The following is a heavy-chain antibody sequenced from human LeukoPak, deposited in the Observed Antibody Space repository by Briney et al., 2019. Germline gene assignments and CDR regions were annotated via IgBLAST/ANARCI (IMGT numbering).Heavy chain of an antibody. Sequence: PSETLSLTCTVSGGSISSSSYYWGWIGQPPGKGLEWIGSIYYSGITYYNPSLKSRVTISVDRSKNQFSLKLSSVTAADTAVYYCARVPYGGDYASGSYYITNYYYYYYMDVWGKGTTATVSS. CDR2: IYYSGIT. CDR1: GGSISSSSYY. V-gene: IGHV4-39*07. CDR3: ARVPYGGDYASGSYYITNYYYYYYMDV. J-gene: IGHJ6*03. D-gene: IGHD3-10*01.